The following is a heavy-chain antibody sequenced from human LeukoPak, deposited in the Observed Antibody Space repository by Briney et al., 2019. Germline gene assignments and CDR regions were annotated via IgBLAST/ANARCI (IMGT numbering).Heavy chain of an antibody. V-gene: IGHV3-23*01. CDR3: VRGITTPDC. J-gene: IGHJ4*02. Sequence: GGSLRLSCAASGFTFSSYAMTWVRQAPGKGLEWVSGITRGGGTYYADSVKGRFTISRDNSKSTLYLQMSSLRAVDTAVYYCVRGITTPDCGGQGTLVTVSS. D-gene: IGHD3-3*01. CDR2: ITRGGGT. CDR1: GFTFSSYA.